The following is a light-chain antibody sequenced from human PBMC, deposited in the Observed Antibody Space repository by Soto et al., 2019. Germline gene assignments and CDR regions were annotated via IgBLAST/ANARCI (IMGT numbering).Light chain of an antibody. CDR2: GAS. J-gene: IGKJ2*01. Sequence: EIVLTQSPGTLSLSPGERATLSCRASQSVSSAYLAWYQQIPGQAPRLLIYGASSRATGIPDRFSGSGSGTVFTLTIGGLEPEDFAVYYCQQSGSSFYTFGQGTKLEIK. CDR3: QQSGSSFYT. V-gene: IGKV3-20*01. CDR1: QSVSSAY.